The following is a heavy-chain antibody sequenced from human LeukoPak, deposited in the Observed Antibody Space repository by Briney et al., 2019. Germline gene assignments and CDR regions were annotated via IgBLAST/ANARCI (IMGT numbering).Heavy chain of an antibody. Sequence: GGSLRLSCAASGFTFSSYSMNWVRQAPGKGLEWVSYISSSSSTIYYADSVKGRFTISRDNAKNSLYLQMNSLRAEDTAVYYCARGGDIVAMSYFDYWAREPWSPSPQ. V-gene: IGHV3-48*04. CDR3: ARGGDIVAMSYFDY. J-gene: IGHJ4*02. CDR1: GFTFSSYS. CDR2: ISSSSSTI. D-gene: IGHD5-12*01.